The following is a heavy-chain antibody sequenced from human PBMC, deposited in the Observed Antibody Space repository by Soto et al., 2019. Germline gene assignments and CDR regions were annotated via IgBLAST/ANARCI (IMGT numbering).Heavy chain of an antibody. J-gene: IGHJ4*02. D-gene: IGHD4-17*01. CDR3: ARVGGYYGDYPNFDY. CDR2: IYYTGST. CDR1: GGSISSFY. V-gene: IGHV4-59*01. Sequence: GTLSLTCTVSGGSISSFYWTWIRQPPGKGLEWIGNIYYTGSTNYNPSRKSRVTISVDTSKNQFSLKVTSVTAADTAVYYCARVGGYYGDYPNFDYWGQGTLVTVSS.